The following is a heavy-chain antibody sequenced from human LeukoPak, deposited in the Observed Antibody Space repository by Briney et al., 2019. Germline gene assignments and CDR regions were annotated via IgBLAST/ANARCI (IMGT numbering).Heavy chain of an antibody. Sequence: SETLSLTCTVSGGSISSGGYYWSWIRQHPGKGLEWIGYIYYSGSTYYNPSLKSRVTISADTSKNQFSLKLSSVTAADTAVYYCARMGYCSSTSCSDFDYWGQGTLVTVSS. CDR2: IYYSGST. CDR3: ARMGYCSSTSCSDFDY. D-gene: IGHD2-2*01. J-gene: IGHJ4*02. V-gene: IGHV4-31*03. CDR1: GGSISSGGYY.